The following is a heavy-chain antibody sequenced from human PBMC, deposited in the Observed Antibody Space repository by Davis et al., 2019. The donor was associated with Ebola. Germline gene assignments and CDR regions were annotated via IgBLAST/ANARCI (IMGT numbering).Heavy chain of an antibody. V-gene: IGHV1-18*04. CDR1: GYTFTSYG. D-gene: IGHD2-2*01. J-gene: IGHJ6*02. Sequence: AASVKVSCKASGYTFTSYGISWVRQAPGQGLEWMGWISAYNGNTNYAQKLQGRVTITADKSTSTAYMELSSLRSEDTAVYYCAGGDIVLVPAAIDNYYYYGMDVWGQGTTVTVSS. CDR3: AGGDIVLVPAAIDNYYYYGMDV. CDR2: ISAYNGNT.